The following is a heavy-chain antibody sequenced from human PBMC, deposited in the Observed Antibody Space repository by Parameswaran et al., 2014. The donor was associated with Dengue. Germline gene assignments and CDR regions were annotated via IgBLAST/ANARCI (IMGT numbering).Heavy chain of an antibody. D-gene: IGHD2/OR15-2a*01. J-gene: IGHJ5*02. Sequence: SWVRQAPGQGLEWLGDFFPIFGTANNAQKFQDRVTLIADESTSTAYMELRSLTSDDTATYYCARRYCNSTNCPNWFDPWGQGTLVTVSS. V-gene: IGHV1-69*01. CDR3: ARRYCNSTNCPNWFDP. CDR2: FFPIFGTA.